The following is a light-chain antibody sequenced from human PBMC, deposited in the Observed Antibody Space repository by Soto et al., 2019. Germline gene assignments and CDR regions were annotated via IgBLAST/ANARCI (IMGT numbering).Light chain of an antibody. V-gene: IGKV3-15*01. CDR1: QSVGSN. CDR3: QQYNYWPRT. CDR2: GTS. Sequence: EIVLTHSPGTLSLSPWERATLSCRASQSVGSNLAWYQQKPGHAPRLLIYGTSTRATDIPARFSGSGSGTEFTLTISSLQSEDFAIYYCQQYNYWPRTFGPGTKVDIK. J-gene: IGKJ1*01.